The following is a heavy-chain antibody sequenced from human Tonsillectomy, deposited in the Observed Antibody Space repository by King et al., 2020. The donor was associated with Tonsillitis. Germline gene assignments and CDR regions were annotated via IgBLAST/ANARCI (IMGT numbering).Heavy chain of an antibody. CDR2: ISGSGGSA. Sequence: VQLVESGGGLVQPGGSLRLSCAASGFTFSSYAMAWVRQAPGKGLEWVSAISGSGGSAFYAESVKGRFTISRDNSKDTLFLQMNSLRAEDTAVYYCAKYQLVSSWFDPWGQGTLVTVSS. D-gene: IGHD2-2*01. CDR1: GFTFSSYA. CDR3: AKYQLVSSWFDP. J-gene: IGHJ5*02. V-gene: IGHV3-23*04.